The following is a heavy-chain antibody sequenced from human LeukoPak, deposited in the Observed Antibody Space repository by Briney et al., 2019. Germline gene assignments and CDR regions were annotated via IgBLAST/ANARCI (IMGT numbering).Heavy chain of an antibody. CDR1: GFTFSTYA. CDR2: ISAGGATI. J-gene: IGHJ6*03. D-gene: IGHD1-26*01. CDR3: AKDSGGTYFYYYYYMDV. V-gene: IGHV3-23*01. Sequence: GGSLRLSCAASGFTFSTYAMSWVRQAPGKGLEWVSAISAGGATIYYADSVKGRFTVSRDNSKNTLYLQINSLRAEDTAVYYCAKDSGGTYFYYYYYMDVWGKGTTVTASS.